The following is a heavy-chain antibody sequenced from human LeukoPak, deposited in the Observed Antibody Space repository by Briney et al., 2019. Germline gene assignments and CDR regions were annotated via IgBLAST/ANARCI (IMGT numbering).Heavy chain of an antibody. D-gene: IGHD6-19*01. Sequence: GGSLRLSCAASGFTFSGPAMHWVRQASGKGLEWVGRIRSKANSYATAYAASVKGRFTISRDDSKDTAYLQMNSLKTEDTAVYYCTRLLAVAGADYWGQGTLVTVSS. V-gene: IGHV3-73*01. J-gene: IGHJ4*02. CDR1: GFTFSGPA. CDR2: IRSKANSYAT. CDR3: TRLLAVAGADY.